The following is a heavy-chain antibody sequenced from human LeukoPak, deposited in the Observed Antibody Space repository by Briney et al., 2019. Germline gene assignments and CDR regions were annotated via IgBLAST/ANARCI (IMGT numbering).Heavy chain of an antibody. CDR2: IYYSGST. D-gene: IGHD3/OR15-3a*01. V-gene: IGHV4-39*01. Sequence: ASETLSLTCTVSGGSISSSSYYWGWIRQPPGKGLEWIGSIYYSGSTYYNPSLKSRVTISVDTSKNQFSLKLSSVTAADTAVYYCARQLRWRTSFSPFDYWGQGTLVTVSS. J-gene: IGHJ4*02. CDR3: ARQLRWRTSFSPFDY. CDR1: GGSISSSSYY.